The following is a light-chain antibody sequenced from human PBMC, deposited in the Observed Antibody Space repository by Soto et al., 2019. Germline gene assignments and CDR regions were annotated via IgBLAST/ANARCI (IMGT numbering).Light chain of an antibody. V-gene: IGKV1-5*03. J-gene: IGKJ4*01. CDR3: QQYQSFSLT. CDR2: KTS. CDR1: QSIRSW. Sequence: DIQMTQSPSTLSASVGDRGTITCRASQSIRSWLAWYQQKPGKAPKLLIYKTSNLLSRVPSRFCGSGSGSEFSLTVSSLQPDDLATYNCQQYQSFSLTFGGGTRVEVK.